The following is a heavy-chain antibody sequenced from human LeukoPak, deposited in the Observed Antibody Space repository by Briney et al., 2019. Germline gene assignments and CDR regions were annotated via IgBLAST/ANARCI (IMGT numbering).Heavy chain of an antibody. CDR1: GYTFTSYA. CDR3: ARERQPRITIFGVAYYFDY. CDR2: INAGNGNT. Sequence: GASVKVSCKASGYTFTSYAMHWVRQAPGQRLEWMGWINAGNGNTKYSQEFQGRVTITRDTSASTAYMELSSLRSEVMAVYYCARERQPRITIFGVAYYFDYWGQGTLVTVSS. V-gene: IGHV1-3*03. D-gene: IGHD3-3*01. J-gene: IGHJ4*02.